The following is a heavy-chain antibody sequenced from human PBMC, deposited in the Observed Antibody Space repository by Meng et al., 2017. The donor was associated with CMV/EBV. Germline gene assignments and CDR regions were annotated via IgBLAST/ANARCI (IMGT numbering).Heavy chain of an antibody. D-gene: IGHD2-2*01. CDR1: GFSLSTSGVG. CDR3: AHTQNPYYIVVVPAATYNWFDP. J-gene: IGHJ5*02. V-gene: IGHV2-5*01. CDR2: IYWSDDK. Sequence: SGPTLVKPTQTLTLTCTFSGFSLSTSGVGVGWIRQPPGKALEWLALIYWSDDKRYSPSLKSRLTITKDTSKNQVVLTMTNMDPVGTATYYCAHTQNPYYIVVVPAATYNWFDPWGQGTLVTVSS.